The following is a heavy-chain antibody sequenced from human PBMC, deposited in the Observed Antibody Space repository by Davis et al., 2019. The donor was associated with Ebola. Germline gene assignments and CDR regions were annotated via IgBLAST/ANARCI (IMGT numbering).Heavy chain of an antibody. V-gene: IGHV1-3*04. J-gene: IGHJ4*02. CDR2: INTGKGNT. D-gene: IGHD3-10*01. Sequence: ASVKVSCKASGYTFTGYYMHWVRQAPGQGLEWMGWINTGKGNTKYSQKFQGRVTITRDTSASSAYMELSRLRSEDTAVYYCATSSGWGYWGQGTLVTVSS. CDR1: GYTFTGYY. CDR3: ATSSGWGY.